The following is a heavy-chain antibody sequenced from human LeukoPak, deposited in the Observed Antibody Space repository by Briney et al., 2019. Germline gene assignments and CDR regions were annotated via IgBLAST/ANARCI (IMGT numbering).Heavy chain of an antibody. CDR3: ARSPPYYDILTGYYQNWFDP. V-gene: IGHV1-8*03. J-gene: IGHJ5*02. D-gene: IGHD3-9*01. Sequence: ASVKVSCKASGYTFTSYDINWVRQATGQGLEWMGWMNPNSGNTGYAQKFQGRVTITRNTSISTAYMELSSLRSEDTAVYYCARSPPYYDILTGYYQNWFDPWGQGTLVTVSS. CDR1: GYTFTSYD. CDR2: MNPNSGNT.